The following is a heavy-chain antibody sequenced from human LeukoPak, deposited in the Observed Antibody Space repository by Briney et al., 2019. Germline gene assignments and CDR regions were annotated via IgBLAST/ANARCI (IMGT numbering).Heavy chain of an antibody. CDR2: IKTDGSIT. J-gene: IGHJ3*02. CDR1: GFSFSVFW. Sequence: GGSLRLSCAASGFSFSVFWMHWVRQAPGKGPVWVSRIKTDGSITNYADSMKGRFTISRDNAKNTLYLQMNSLRAEDTAVYYCASPYYDILTGYSDAFDIWGQGTMVTVSS. D-gene: IGHD3-9*01. V-gene: IGHV3-74*01. CDR3: ASPYYDILTGYSDAFDI.